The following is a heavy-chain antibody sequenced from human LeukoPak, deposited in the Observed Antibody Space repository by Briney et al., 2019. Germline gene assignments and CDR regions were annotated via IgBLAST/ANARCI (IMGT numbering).Heavy chain of an antibody. CDR2: IHYSKIT. V-gene: IGHV4-38-2*02. J-gene: IGHJ4*02. D-gene: IGHD1-26*01. CDR3: ARAVGTTTGLFDY. CDR1: GYSISSGFD. Sequence: SETLSLTCTVSGYSISSGFDWGWIRPSPGKGLDWIGSIHYSKITFYNPFLKSRVTMSLDTSKNRFSLNLNSVTAADTAVYYCARAVGTTTGLFDYWSQGALVTVSS.